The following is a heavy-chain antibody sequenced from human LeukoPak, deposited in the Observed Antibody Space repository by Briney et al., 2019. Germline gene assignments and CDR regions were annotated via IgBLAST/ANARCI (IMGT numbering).Heavy chain of an antibody. CDR3: ARGGYSHAFDI. J-gene: IGHJ3*02. Sequence: GGSLRLSCGASGFTFSPFWMHWSRQSPGKGLVWVSRINHDGSDAIYADSVKGRFAISRDNAKNTLYLQMNSLRADDTAVYYCARGGYSHAFDIWGQGTTVTVSS. V-gene: IGHV3-74*01. CDR1: GFTFSPFW. CDR2: INHDGSDA. D-gene: IGHD2-21*01.